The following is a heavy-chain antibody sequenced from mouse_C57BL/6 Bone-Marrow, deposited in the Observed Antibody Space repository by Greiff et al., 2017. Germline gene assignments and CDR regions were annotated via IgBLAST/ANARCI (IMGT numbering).Heavy chain of an antibody. CDR3: ARDCVNCIRSYYALDS. D-gene: IGHD4-1*02. CDR2: ILPGSGST. J-gene: IGHJ4*01. CDR1: GYTFTGYW. V-gene: IGHV1-9*01. Sequence: QVHVKQSGAELMKPGASVTLSCKATGYTFTGYWIEWVKQRPGHGLEWIGEILPGSGSTNYNEKFKGKATFTADTFSNTAYMQLRRLTNEASTLHYCARDCVNCIRSYYALDSWGHGTSVTASS.